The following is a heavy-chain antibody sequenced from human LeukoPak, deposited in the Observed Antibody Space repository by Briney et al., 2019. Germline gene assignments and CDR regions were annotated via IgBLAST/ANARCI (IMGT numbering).Heavy chain of an antibody. CDR3: ARGRWVFDS. D-gene: IGHD6-13*01. Sequence: GGSLRLSCAASRFIFSNSWMSWVRQAPGKGLEWVANIKEDGSETRYVASVKGRFTISRDNAKSSLYLQMNSLRAEDTAVYYCARGRWVFDSWGRGTLVTVSS. CDR2: IKEDGSET. V-gene: IGHV3-7*01. CDR1: RFIFSNSW. J-gene: IGHJ4*02.